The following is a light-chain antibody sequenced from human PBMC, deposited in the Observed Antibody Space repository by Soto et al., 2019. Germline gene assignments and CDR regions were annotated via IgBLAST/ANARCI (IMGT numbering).Light chain of an antibody. CDR2: AAS. V-gene: IGKV1D-12*01. Sequence: DIQMTQSPSSVSASSGDIGTISCQASQGISRSLAWYQQKPGKAPKLLIYAASSLQSGVPSRFSGSGFGTDFTLTISSLQPEDSAIYYCQQADTFPITFGQGTRLE. J-gene: IGKJ5*01. CDR1: QGISRS. CDR3: QQADTFPIT.